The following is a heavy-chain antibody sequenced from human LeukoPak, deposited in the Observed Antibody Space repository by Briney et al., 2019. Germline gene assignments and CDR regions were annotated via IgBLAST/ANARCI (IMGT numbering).Heavy chain of an antibody. J-gene: IGHJ6*04. CDR2: IDPSDSYT. Sequence: GESLKISCKGSGYSFTSYWISWVRQMPGKGLEWMGRIDPSDSYTNYSPSFQGHVTISADKSISTAYLQWSSLKASDTAMYYCARRVVAGPGDYYGMDVWGKGTMVTVSS. CDR3: ARRVVAGPGDYYGMDV. D-gene: IGHD6-19*01. CDR1: GYSFTSYW. V-gene: IGHV5-10-1*01.